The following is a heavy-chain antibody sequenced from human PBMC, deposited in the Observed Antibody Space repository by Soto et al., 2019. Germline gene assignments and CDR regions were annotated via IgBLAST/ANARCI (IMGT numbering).Heavy chain of an antibody. CDR1: GFSFSNYA. V-gene: IGHV3-23*01. J-gene: IGHJ3*02. CDR2: ISDNGGAT. CDR3: VKGVQQLPPGGRAFDI. D-gene: IGHD6-13*01. Sequence: GGSLRLSCAASGFSFSNYAMSWVRQAPGKGLEWVSIISDNGGATYYADSVKGRFTISRDNSRNMFYLQMNSLRAEDTAIYYCVKGVQQLPPGGRAFDIWGQGTMVTVSS.